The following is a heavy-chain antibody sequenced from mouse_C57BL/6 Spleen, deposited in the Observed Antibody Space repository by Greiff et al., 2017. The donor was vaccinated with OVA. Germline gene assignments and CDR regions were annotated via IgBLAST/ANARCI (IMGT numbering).Heavy chain of an antibody. V-gene: IGHV5-17*01. CDR3: ARAYYSNYYFDY. CDR2: ISSGSSTI. Sequence: EVKLVESGGGLVKPGGSLKLSCAASGFTFSDYGMHLVRQAPEKGLEWVAYISSGSSTIYYADTVKGRFTISRDNAKNTLFLQMTSLRSEDTAMYYCARAYYSNYYFDYWGQGTTLTVSS. CDR1: GFTFSDYG. D-gene: IGHD2-5*01. J-gene: IGHJ2*01.